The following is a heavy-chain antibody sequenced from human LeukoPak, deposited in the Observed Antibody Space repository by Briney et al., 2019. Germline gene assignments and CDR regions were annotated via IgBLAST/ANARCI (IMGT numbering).Heavy chain of an antibody. V-gene: IGHV1-2*02. J-gene: IGHJ4*02. D-gene: IGHD6-13*01. CDR3: ARDSSPREEDFDY. CDR1: GYTFTGYY. CDR2: INPNSGGT. Sequence: ASVKVSCKASGYTFTGYYMHWVRQAPGQGLEWMGWINPNSGGTNYAQKFQGRVTMTRDTSISTAYMELSRLRSDDTAVYYCARDSSPREEDFDYWGQGTLVTVSS.